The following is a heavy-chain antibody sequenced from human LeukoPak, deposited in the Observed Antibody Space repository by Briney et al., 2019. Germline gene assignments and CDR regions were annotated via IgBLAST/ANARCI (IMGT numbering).Heavy chain of an antibody. J-gene: IGHJ4*02. D-gene: IGHD1-7*01. Sequence: PGGSLRLSXAASGFTFSDYWMTWVRQAPGKGVEWVAHIKQDGSEKYYVDSIKGRFTISRDNAKNLVYLQMNSLRAEDTAVYYCARGWNYAFRFDYWGQGTLVTVSS. CDR1: GFTFSDYW. CDR2: IKQDGSEK. CDR3: ARGWNYAFRFDY. V-gene: IGHV3-7*01.